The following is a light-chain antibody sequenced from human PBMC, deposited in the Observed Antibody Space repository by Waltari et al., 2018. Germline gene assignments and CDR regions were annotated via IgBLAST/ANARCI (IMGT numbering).Light chain of an antibody. J-gene: IGLJ3*02. CDR1: SSEVGRYDF. Sequence: QSALTQPPSASGSPGQSVTISCTGTSSEVGRYDFVSWYQQHPGKVPKLIIYEVNRRPSGVPDRFSGSKSGNTASLTVSGLRAEDEADYYCSSYAGTNNLVFGGGTKLTVL. CDR3: SSYAGTNNLV. CDR2: EVN. V-gene: IGLV2-8*01.